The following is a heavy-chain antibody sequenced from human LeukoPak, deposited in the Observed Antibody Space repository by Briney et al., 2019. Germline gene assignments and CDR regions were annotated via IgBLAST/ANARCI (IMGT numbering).Heavy chain of an antibody. V-gene: IGHV3-30*18. CDR2: ISYDRSNK. Sequence: GGSLRLSCAASGFTFSSYGMHWVRQAPGKGLEWVAVISYDRSNKYYADSVKGRFTISRDNSKNTLYLQMNSLRAEDTAVYYCAKTGRDNSNYLDYWGQGTLVTVSS. D-gene: IGHD4-11*01. CDR3: AKTGRDNSNYLDY. J-gene: IGHJ4*02. CDR1: GFTFSSYG.